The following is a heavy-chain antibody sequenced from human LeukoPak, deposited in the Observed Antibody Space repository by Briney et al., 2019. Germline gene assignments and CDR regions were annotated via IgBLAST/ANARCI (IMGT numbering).Heavy chain of an antibody. CDR3: AKPPGYYSSTSCPTWYYYYYMDV. V-gene: IGHV3-23*01. J-gene: IGHJ6*03. D-gene: IGHD2-2*01. Sequence: GGTLRLSCAASGFTFSSYGMSWVRQAPGKGLEWVSAISGSGGSTYYADSVKGRFTISRDNSKNTLCLQMNSLRAEDTAVYYCAKPPGYYSSTSCPTWYYYYYMDVWGKGTTVTISS. CDR1: GFTFSSYG. CDR2: ISGSGGST.